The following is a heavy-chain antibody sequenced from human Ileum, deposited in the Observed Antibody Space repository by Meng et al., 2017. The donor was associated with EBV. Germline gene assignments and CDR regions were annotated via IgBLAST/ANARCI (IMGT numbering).Heavy chain of an antibody. V-gene: IGHV4-30-4*01. Sequence: VQLKQSGPGLVKPSQTLSLTCNVSGCSISSSNYYWSWIRQPPGKGLEWSGHIYNSGSTYYNPSLKSRITISVDTSKNQFSLKLSSVTAADTAVYYCARGQKGYFDLWGRGTLVTVSS. CDR3: ARGQKGYFDL. J-gene: IGHJ2*01. CDR2: IYNSGST. CDR1: GCSISSSNYY.